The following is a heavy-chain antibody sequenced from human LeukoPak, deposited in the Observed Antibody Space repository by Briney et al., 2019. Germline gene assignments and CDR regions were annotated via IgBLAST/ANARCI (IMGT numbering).Heavy chain of an antibody. Sequence: PGGSLRLSCAASGFTLDDYAMHWVRQAPGKGLEWVSGISWNSGSIGYADSVKGRFTISRDNAKNSLYLQMNSLRAEDTALYYCAKDSKGDTVTCFDYWGQGTLVTVSS. CDR3: AKDSKGDTVTCFDY. CDR2: ISWNSGSI. J-gene: IGHJ4*02. CDR1: GFTLDDYA. D-gene: IGHD4-17*01. V-gene: IGHV3-9*01.